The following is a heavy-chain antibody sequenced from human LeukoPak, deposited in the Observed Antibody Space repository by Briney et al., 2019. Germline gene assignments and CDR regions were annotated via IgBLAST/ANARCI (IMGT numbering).Heavy chain of an antibody. V-gene: IGHV3-48*02. D-gene: IGHD3-10*02. CDR1: GFTFSSYS. CDR3: AREDFGMSGELLLDY. J-gene: IGHJ4*02. CDR2: ISSSSSTI. Sequence: GGSLRLSCAASGFTFSSYSMNWVRQAPGKGLECVSYISSSSSTIYYADSVKGRFTISRDNAKNSLYLQMNSLRDEDTAVYYCAREDFGMSGELLLDYWGQGTLVTVSS.